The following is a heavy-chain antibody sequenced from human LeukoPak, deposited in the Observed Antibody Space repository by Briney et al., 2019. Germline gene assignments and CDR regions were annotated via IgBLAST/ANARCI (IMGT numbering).Heavy chain of an antibody. CDR1: GYTFTSYD. J-gene: IGHJ4*02. Sequence: ASVKVSCKASGYTFTSYDINWVRQATGQGLEWMGRMNPNSGNTGYAQKLQGRVTMTTDTSTSTAYMELRSLRSDDTAVYYCARDDDKYSSGRFRRWGQGTLVTVSS. D-gene: IGHD6-19*01. CDR2: MNPNSGNT. CDR3: ARDDDKYSSGRFRR. V-gene: IGHV1-8*02.